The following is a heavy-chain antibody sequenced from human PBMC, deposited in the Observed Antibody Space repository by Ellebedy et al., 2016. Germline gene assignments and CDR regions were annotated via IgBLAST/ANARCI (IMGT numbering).Heavy chain of an antibody. CDR2: ISYDGSNK. J-gene: IGHJ6*02. Sequence: GGSLRLXXAASGFTFSSYAMHWVRQAPGKGLEWVAVISYDGSNKYYADSVKGRFTISRDNSKNTLYLQMNSLRAEDTAVYYCARDEGIVVVPAAPDYYYYYGMDVWGQGTTVTVSS. D-gene: IGHD2-2*01. CDR3: ARDEGIVVVPAAPDYYYYYGMDV. CDR1: GFTFSSYA. V-gene: IGHV3-30-3*01.